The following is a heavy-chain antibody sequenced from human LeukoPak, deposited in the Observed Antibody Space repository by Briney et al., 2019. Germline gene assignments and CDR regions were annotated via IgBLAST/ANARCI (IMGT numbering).Heavy chain of an antibody. CDR1: GGSISSSSYY. V-gene: IGHV4-39*01. CDR3: AATQMDYYGSGSYLPHYYYYMDV. D-gene: IGHD3-10*01. Sequence: SETLSLTCTVSGGSISSSSYYWGWIRQPPGKGLEWIGSIYYSGSTYYNPSLKSRVTISVDTSKNQFSLKLSSVTAADTAVYYCAATQMDYYGSGSYLPHYYYYMDVWGKGTTVTISS. J-gene: IGHJ6*03. CDR2: IYYSGST.